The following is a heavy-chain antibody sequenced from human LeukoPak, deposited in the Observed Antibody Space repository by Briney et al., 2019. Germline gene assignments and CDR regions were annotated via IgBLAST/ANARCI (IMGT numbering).Heavy chain of an antibody. D-gene: IGHD2-2*01. CDR1: GYTLSNFG. CDR3: ARDGTSTDDY. J-gene: IGHJ4*02. Sequence: ASVKVSCKTSGYTLSNFGINWVRQAPGQGLEWMGWISGNNDNPNYGQKFQGRFTVTTDSSTSTAYMELRNLRFDDTAVYYCARDGTSTDDYWGEGTLVTASS. V-gene: IGHV1-18*01. CDR2: ISGNNDNP.